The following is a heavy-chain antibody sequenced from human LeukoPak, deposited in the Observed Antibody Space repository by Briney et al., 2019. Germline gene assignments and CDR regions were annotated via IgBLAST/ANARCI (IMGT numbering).Heavy chain of an antibody. Sequence: GGSLRLSCAASGFTFSSYAMSWVRQAPGKGLEWVSAISGSGGSTYYADSVKGRFTISRDNSKNTLYLQMNSLRAEDTAVYYCAKGKNDYGNYGCFDYWGQGTLVTVSS. CDR1: GFTFSSYA. CDR2: ISGSGGST. CDR3: AKGKNDYGNYGCFDY. V-gene: IGHV3-23*01. J-gene: IGHJ4*02. D-gene: IGHD4-11*01.